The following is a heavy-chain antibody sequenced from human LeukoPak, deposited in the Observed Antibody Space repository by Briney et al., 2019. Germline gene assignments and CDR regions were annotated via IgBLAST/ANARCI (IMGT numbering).Heavy chain of an antibody. CDR2: TNSGGTST. CDR3: AKQSYARSLGE. Sequence: HLGGSLRLSCATSGFPFSDFSMSWVRQAPGKGLEWISTTNSGGTSTYYAESVKGRFTISRDNSKNTLYLQMSSLRVEDTAVYYCAKQSYARSLGEGGPGTLVSVSS. V-gene: IGHV3-23*01. D-gene: IGHD2-8*01. CDR1: GFPFSDFS. J-gene: IGHJ4*02.